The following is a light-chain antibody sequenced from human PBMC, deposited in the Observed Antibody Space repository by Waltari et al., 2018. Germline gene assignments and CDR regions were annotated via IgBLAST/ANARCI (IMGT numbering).Light chain of an antibody. Sequence: QSALTQPASVSGSPGQPITISCTGTSSDVGFYNYVSWYQQHPGKAPKLMIYDVSERHSAVFNRFSGSKSGNTASLTISGLQADDEADYYCNSYAGSSSWVFGGGTKLTVL. CDR1: SSDVGFYNY. V-gene: IGLV2-14*01. J-gene: IGLJ3*02. CDR2: DVS. CDR3: NSYAGSSSWV.